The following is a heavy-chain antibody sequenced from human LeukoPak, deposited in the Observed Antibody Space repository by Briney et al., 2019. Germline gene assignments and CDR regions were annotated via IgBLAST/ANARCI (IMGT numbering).Heavy chain of an antibody. J-gene: IGHJ6*02. CDR3: ARGLLQYYHYYGMDV. V-gene: IGHV1-18*01. Sequence: ASVKVSCKASGYTFASYGISWVRQAPGQGREWMGWISAYNGNTNYAQKLQGRVTMTTDTSTSTAYMELRSLRSDDTAVYYCARGLLQYYHYYGMDVWGQGTTVTVSS. CDR2: ISAYNGNT. D-gene: IGHD2-21*01. CDR1: GYTFASYG.